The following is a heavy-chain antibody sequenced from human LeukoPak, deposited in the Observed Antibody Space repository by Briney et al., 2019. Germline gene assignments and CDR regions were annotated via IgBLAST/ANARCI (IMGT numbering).Heavy chain of an antibody. CDR1: GYTFSIYY. CDR2: INPSGGST. CDR3: AKDKMKDSSDYYYVGDS. J-gene: IGHJ4*02. V-gene: IGHV1-46*01. D-gene: IGHD3-22*01. Sequence: GASVKVSCKASGYTFSIYYLHWVRQAPGQGLEWMGIINPSGGSTTYAQKFRGRVTMTRDTSTSTVYMELSSLRSEDTAVYYCAKDKMKDSSDYYYVGDSWGQGPLVTVSS.